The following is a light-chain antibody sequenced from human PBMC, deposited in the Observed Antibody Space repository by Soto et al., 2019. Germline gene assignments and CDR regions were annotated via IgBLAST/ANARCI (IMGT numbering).Light chain of an antibody. V-gene: IGLV3-21*02. CDR2: DDS. Sequence: SYVLTQPPSVSVAPGQTARISCGGYNIGSKSVHWYQQRPGQAPVLVVYDDSDRPSGIPERFSGSNSGNTATLTISRVEAGDEADYYCQVWDTSGDHEVFGTGTKLIVL. CDR3: QVWDTSGDHEV. J-gene: IGLJ1*01. CDR1: NIGSKS.